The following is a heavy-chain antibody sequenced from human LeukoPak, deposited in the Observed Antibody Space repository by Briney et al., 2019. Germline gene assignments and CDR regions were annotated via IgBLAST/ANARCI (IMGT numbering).Heavy chain of an antibody. CDR1: GFTFSSYG. V-gene: IGHV3-33*01. D-gene: IGHD5-24*01. CDR3: AREGEDGTLDY. J-gene: IGHJ4*02. CDR2: IWYDGSNK. Sequence: GGSLRLSCAASGFTFSSYGMHWVRQAPGKGPEWVAVIWYDGSNKYYADSVKGRFTISRDNSKNTLYLQMNSLRAEDTAVYYCAREGEDGTLDYWGQGTLVTVSS.